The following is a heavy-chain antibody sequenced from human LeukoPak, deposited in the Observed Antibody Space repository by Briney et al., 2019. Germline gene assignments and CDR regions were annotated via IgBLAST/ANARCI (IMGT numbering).Heavy chain of an antibody. D-gene: IGHD1/OR15-1a*01. J-gene: IGHJ3*02. CDR2: IYYSGST. Sequence: SETLSLTCTVSGGSISSYYWGWIRQPPGKGLEWIGYIYYSGSTNYNPSLKSRVTISVDTSKNQFSLKLSSVTAADTAVYYCARAAGTAESAFDIWGQGTMVTVSS. V-gene: IGHV4-59*01. CDR3: ARAAGTAESAFDI. CDR1: GGSISSYY.